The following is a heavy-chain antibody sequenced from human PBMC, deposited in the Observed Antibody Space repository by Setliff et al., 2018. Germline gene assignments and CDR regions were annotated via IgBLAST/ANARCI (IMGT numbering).Heavy chain of an antibody. CDR3: ARDRAEGRDQQPFQWLNWFDP. J-gene: IGHJ5*02. D-gene: IGHD6-13*01. CDR2: ISSSSSFI. CDR1: GFILSSYS. V-gene: IGHV3-21*01. Sequence: NPGGSLRLSCAASGFILSSYSMNWVRQAPGKGLEWVSSISSSSSFIYYADSVRGRFTISRDNAKNSLYLQMNSLRAEDTAVYYCARDRAEGRDQQPFQWLNWFDPWGQGTLVTVSS.